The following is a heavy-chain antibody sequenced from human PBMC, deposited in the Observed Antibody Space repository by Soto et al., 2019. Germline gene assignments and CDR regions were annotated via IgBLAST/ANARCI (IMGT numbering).Heavy chain of an antibody. D-gene: IGHD3-10*01. CDR3: ARETEYFGELLYRYGMDV. V-gene: IGHV1-18*01. J-gene: IGHJ6*02. CDR1: GYTFTSYG. Sequence: QVQLVQSGAEVKKPGASVKVSCKASGYTFTSYGISWVRQAPGQGLEWMGWISAYNGNTNYAQKLPGRVTMTTDTSKITAYMELESLRADDTAVFYWARETEYFGELLYRYGMDVWGQGTTVTVSS. CDR2: ISAYNGNT.